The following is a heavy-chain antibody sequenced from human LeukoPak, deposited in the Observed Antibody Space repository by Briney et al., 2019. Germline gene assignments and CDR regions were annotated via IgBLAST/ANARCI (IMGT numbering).Heavy chain of an antibody. CDR3: ASHPDILTGYYYFDY. J-gene: IGHJ4*02. CDR1: GGSISSSSYY. V-gene: IGHV4-39*07. D-gene: IGHD3-9*01. Sequence: SETLSLTCTVSGGSISSSSYYWGWIRQPPGKGLEWIGSIYYSGSTNYNPSLKSRVSISVDTSKNQFSLKLSSVTAADTAVYYCASHPDILTGYYYFDYWGQGTLVTVSS. CDR2: IYYSGST.